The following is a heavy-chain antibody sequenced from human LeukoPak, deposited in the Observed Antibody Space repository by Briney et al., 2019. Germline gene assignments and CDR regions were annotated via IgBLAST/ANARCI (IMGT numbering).Heavy chain of an antibody. J-gene: IGHJ4*02. D-gene: IGHD1-1*01. CDR1: GLSFNSYA. CDR3: AKLEGGSQTDTDPF. Sequence: PGGSLRLSCAPSGLSFNSYAMSWVRQAPGKGLEWVSGISGSGGSTYYADSVKGRFTISRDNSKITLYLQMNSLRAEDTALYYCAKLEGGSQTDTDPFWGQGTLVTVSS. V-gene: IGHV3-23*01. CDR2: ISGSGGST.